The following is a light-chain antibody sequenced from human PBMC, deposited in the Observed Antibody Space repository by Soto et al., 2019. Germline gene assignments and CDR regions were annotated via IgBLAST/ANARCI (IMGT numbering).Light chain of an antibody. CDR1: QSVGSSY. Sequence: EVVLTQSPGTLSLSPGQRATLSCRASQSVGSSYLSWYQQKPGQAPRLLISGASSRATGIPDRFSGSGSGTDFTLSISRLEPEDSAVYYCQQYGGSPYTFGQGTKLEIK. J-gene: IGKJ2*01. CDR2: GAS. CDR3: QQYGGSPYT. V-gene: IGKV3-20*01.